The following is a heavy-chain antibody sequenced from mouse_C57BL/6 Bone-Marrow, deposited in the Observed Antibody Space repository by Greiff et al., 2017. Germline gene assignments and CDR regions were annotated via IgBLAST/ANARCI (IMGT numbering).Heavy chain of an antibody. CDR3: ARTHTTYVDY. D-gene: IGHD1-1*01. J-gene: IGHJ2*01. Sequence: QVQLQQSGAELVKPGASVKLSCKASGYTFTSYWMHWVKQRPGQGLEWIGMIHPNSGSTNYNEKFKSKATLTVDKSSSTAYMQLSSLTSEDSAVYYCARTHTTYVDYWGQGTTLTVSS. V-gene: IGHV1-64*01. CDR2: IHPNSGST. CDR1: GYTFTSYW.